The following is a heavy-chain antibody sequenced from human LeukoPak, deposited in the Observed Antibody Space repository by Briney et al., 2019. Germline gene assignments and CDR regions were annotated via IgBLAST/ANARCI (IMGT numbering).Heavy chain of an antibody. J-gene: IGHJ6*02. CDR2: IIPILGIA. D-gene: IGHD1-14*01. Sequence: SVKVSCKASGGTFSSYAISWVRQAPGQGLEWMGRIIPILGIANYAQKFQGRVTTTADKSTSTAYMELSSLRSEDTAVYYCARDQPGMSDSLYYYYYGMDVWGQGTTVTVSS. CDR1: GGTFSSYA. V-gene: IGHV1-69*04. CDR3: ARDQPGMSDSLYYYYYGMDV.